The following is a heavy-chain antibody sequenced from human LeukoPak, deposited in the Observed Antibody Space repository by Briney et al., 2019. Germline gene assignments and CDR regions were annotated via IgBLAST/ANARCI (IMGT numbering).Heavy chain of an antibody. CDR3: AKDTWLVAVGIQVFDY. J-gene: IGHJ4*02. Sequence: GGSLRLSCAASGFSFNSYWMSWVRQPPGKGLEWVANIKEDGSEKNYVDSVKGRFTISRDNAKSSVYLQMNSLRAEDTAMYYCAKDTWLVAVGIQVFDYWGQGILVTVSS. CDR1: GFSFNSYW. D-gene: IGHD6-19*01. V-gene: IGHV3-7*03. CDR2: IKEDGSEK.